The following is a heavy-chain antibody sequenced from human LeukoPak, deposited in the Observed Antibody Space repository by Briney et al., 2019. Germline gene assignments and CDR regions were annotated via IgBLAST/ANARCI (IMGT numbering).Heavy chain of an antibody. CDR2: INPNSGGT. V-gene: IGHV1-2*06. CDR1: GYTCTGYY. Sequence: ASVKVSCKASGYTCTGYYMHWVRQAPGQGLEWMGRINPNSGGTNYAQKFQGRVTMTRDTSISTAYMELSRLRSDDTAVYYCARGRSSSGYFDYWGQGTLVTVSS. D-gene: IGHD6-6*01. J-gene: IGHJ4*02. CDR3: ARGRSSSGYFDY.